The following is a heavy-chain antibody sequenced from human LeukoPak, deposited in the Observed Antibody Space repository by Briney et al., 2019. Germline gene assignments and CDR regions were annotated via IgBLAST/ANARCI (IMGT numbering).Heavy chain of an antibody. J-gene: IGHJ4*02. Sequence: ASVKVPCKASGYTFTSYAMHWVRQAPGQRLEWMGWINAGNGNTKYSQKFQGRVTITRDTSASTAYMELSSLRSEDTAVYYCARGYIAVAGTMGYWGQGTLVTVSS. CDR1: GYTFTSYA. CDR2: INAGNGNT. D-gene: IGHD6-13*01. CDR3: ARGYIAVAGTMGY. V-gene: IGHV1-3*01.